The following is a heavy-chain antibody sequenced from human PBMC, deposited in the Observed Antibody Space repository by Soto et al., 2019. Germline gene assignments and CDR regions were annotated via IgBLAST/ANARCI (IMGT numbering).Heavy chain of an antibody. CDR1: GFTLSAYW. J-gene: IGHJ3*02. D-gene: IGHD6-13*01. CDR2: INRDGSKK. Sequence: EVQLEESGGDLVQPGGSLRLSCAASGFTLSAYWMTWVRQAPGKGLEWVANINRDGSKKSYLDSVRGRFTISIDNVGNSLYLPMDSLRADDTALYYCARDVSPGSSSWYLDAFDIWGQGTMVTVSS. V-gene: IGHV3-7*05. CDR3: ARDVSPGSSSWYLDAFDI.